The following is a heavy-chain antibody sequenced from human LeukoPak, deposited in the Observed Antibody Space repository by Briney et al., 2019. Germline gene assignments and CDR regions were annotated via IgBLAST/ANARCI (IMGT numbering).Heavy chain of an antibody. CDR2: IYYSGST. Sequence: SETLSLTCTVSGGSISSYYWSWIRQPPGKGLEWIGYIYYSGSTNYNPSLKSRVTISVDTSKNQFSLKLSSVTAADTAAYYCARYCSGGSCYSTFDYWGPGTLVTVSS. CDR1: GGSISSYY. J-gene: IGHJ4*02. CDR3: ARYCSGGSCYSTFDY. V-gene: IGHV4-59*01. D-gene: IGHD2-15*01.